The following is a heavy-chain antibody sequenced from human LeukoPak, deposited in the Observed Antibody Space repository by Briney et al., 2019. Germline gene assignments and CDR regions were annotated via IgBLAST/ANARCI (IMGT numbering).Heavy chain of an antibody. Sequence: GRSLRLSCAASGFTFDDYAMHWVRQAPGKGLEWVSSISWNSGSIGYADSVKGRFTISRDNAKNSLYLQMNSLRAEDTALYYCAKDMRGCSSTSCYGYFQHWGQGTLVTVSS. CDR1: GFTFDDYA. V-gene: IGHV3-9*01. CDR2: ISWNSGSI. CDR3: AKDMRGCSSTSCYGYFQH. J-gene: IGHJ1*01. D-gene: IGHD2-2*01.